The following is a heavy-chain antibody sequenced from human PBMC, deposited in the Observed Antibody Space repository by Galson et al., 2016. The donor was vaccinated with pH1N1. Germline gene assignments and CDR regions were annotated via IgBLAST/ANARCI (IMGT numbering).Heavy chain of an antibody. CDR2: ISYNGHDQ. J-gene: IGHJ1*01. D-gene: IGHD2-2*01. CDR1: GFSLDTYA. V-gene: IGHV3-30-3*01. CDR3: AKVESSPVGL. Sequence: SLRLSCAASGFSLDTYAMHWVRQVPGKGLEWVAFISYNGHDQSYADSLKGRFIISRDNSKNTLYLQLNSLRTEDTAIYYCAKVESSPVGLWGRGTLVAVSS.